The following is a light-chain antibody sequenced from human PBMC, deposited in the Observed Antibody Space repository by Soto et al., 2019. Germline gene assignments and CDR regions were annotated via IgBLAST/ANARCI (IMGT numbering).Light chain of an antibody. CDR2: GAF. V-gene: IGKV3-15*01. J-gene: IGKJ4*01. Sequence: EIVMTQSPATVSVYPGETATLSCRASQSVSYNLAWYQQKPGQGLRLLIYGAFTRATGIPARFSGSGSGTEFTLTISSLQSEDFAVYYCQQYKNWPPLTFGGGTKVEIK. CDR1: QSVSYN. CDR3: QQYKNWPPLT.